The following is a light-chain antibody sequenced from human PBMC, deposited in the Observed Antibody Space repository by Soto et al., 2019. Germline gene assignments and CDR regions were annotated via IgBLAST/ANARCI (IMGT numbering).Light chain of an antibody. CDR2: GAS. CDR3: QQYDSSPYT. CDR1: QSVSSNY. Sequence: EIVLTQSPGTLSLSPGERATLSCRASQSVSSNYLAWFQQNPGQAPRLLIYGASSRATGIPDRFSGSGSGTDFTLTISRLEPEDFAVYYCQQYDSSPYTFGQGTKVEIK. J-gene: IGKJ2*01. V-gene: IGKV3-20*01.